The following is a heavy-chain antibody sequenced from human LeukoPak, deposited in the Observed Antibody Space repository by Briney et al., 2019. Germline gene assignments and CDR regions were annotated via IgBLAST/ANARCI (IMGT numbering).Heavy chain of an antibody. CDR1: GFTFSSYG. Sequence: GGSLRLSCAASGFTFSSYGMHWVRQAPGKGLEWVAVISYDGSNKYYADSVKGRFTISRDNSKNTLYLQMNSLGAEDTAVYYCAKADTAMAVDYWGQGTLVTVSS. CDR2: ISYDGSNK. V-gene: IGHV3-30*18. D-gene: IGHD5-18*01. J-gene: IGHJ4*02. CDR3: AKADTAMAVDY.